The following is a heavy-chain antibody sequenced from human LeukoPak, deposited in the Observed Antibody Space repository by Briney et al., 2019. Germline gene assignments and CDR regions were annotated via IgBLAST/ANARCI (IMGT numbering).Heavy chain of an antibody. V-gene: IGHV4-39*07. Sequence: SETLSLTCTVSGGSISSGSYYWGWIRQPPGKGLEWIGHIFYSGSTNYNPSLKSRVTMSVDTSKNQFSLKLSSVTAADTAVYYCASRSRNIPWGQGTLVTVSS. CDR2: IFYSGST. CDR1: GGSISSGSYY. D-gene: IGHD1/OR15-1a*01. J-gene: IGHJ5*02. CDR3: ASRSRNIP.